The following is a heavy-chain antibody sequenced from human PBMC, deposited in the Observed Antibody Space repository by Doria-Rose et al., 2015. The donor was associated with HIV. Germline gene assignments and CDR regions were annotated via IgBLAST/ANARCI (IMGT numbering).Heavy chain of an antibody. V-gene: IGHV4-31*03. D-gene: IGHD3-3*01. CDR3: ARMGSYRELDY. CDR1: GASVSSRGYY. CDR2: TYYTGTS. J-gene: IGHJ4*02. Sequence: QVQLVQSGPGLVNPSETLSLTCSVSGASVSSRGYYWNWIRQVPGKGLESLGYTYYTGTSDYSPSLKSRLNMAVDASKNQFSLKLSFVTVADTAVYYCARMGSYRELDYWGQGARGIGSA.